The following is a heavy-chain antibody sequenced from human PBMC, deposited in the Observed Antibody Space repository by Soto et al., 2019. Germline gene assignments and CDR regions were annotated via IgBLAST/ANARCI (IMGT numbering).Heavy chain of an antibody. D-gene: IGHD6-13*01. V-gene: IGHV4-34*01. CDR3: ARVGAAAGRKGGWFDP. Sequence: PSETLSLTCAVYGGSFSGYYWSWIRQPPGKGLEWIGEINHSGSTNYNPSLKSRVTISVDTSKNQFSLKLSSVTAADTAVYYCARVGAAAGRKGGWFDPWGQGTLVTVSS. CDR2: INHSGST. CDR1: GGSFSGYY. J-gene: IGHJ5*02.